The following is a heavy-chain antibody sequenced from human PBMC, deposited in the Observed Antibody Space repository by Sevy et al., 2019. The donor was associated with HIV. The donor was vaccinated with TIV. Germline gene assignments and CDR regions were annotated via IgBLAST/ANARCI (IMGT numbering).Heavy chain of an antibody. V-gene: IGHV3-20*04. Sequence: GGSLRLSCAASGFNFEDYAMSWVRQAPGKGLEWVSGVRGNGVSTTYADSVKGRFTISRDNAKNALYLQMNSLRAEDTAFYFCAIVFDSHSYVFDFWGQGTLVTVSS. J-gene: IGHJ4*02. D-gene: IGHD3-22*01. CDR1: GFNFEDYA. CDR3: AIVFDSHSYVFDF. CDR2: VRGNGVST.